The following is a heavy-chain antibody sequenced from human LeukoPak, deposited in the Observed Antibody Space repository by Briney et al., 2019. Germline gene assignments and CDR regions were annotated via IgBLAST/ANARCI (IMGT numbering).Heavy chain of an antibody. CDR2: IYPGDSDT. CDR1: GYSFTSYW. D-gene: IGHD6-19*01. CDR3: ARFGPTRYGYSSGWNVLYYYMDV. V-gene: IGHV5-51*01. Sequence: GESLKISCKGSGYSFTSYWIGWVRQMPGKGLEWMGIIYPGDSDTRYSPSFQGQVTISADKSISTAYLQWSSLKASDTAMYYCARFGPTRYGYSSGWNVLYYYMDVWGKGTTVTVSS. J-gene: IGHJ6*03.